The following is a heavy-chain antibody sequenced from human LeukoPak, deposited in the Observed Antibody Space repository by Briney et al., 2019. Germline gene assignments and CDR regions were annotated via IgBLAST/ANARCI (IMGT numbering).Heavy chain of an antibody. CDR1: GFTFSDYW. Sequence: GGSLRLSCAASGFTFSDYWMSWARQAPGKGLGWVASIKQDGSEKNYVDSVKGRFTVSRDNAKISLFLQINSLRAEDTAVYYCVRRLVVAGVGDYWGQGTLVIVSS. V-gene: IGHV3-7*01. D-gene: IGHD2-15*01. J-gene: IGHJ4*02. CDR2: IKQDGSEK. CDR3: VRRLVVAGVGDY.